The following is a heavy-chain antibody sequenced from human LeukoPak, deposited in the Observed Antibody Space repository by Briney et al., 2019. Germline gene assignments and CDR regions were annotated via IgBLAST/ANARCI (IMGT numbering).Heavy chain of an antibody. CDR1: GNTFTGYY. D-gene: IGHD3-10*01. J-gene: IGHJ6*02. V-gene: IGHV1-2*02. CDR2: INPNSGGT. Sequence: GASVKVSCKASGNTFTGYYMHWVRQAPGQGLEWMGWINPNSGGTNYAQKFQGRVTMTRDTSISTAYMELSRLRSDDTAVYYCARDMQVDRYYYGSGSYYYYGMDVWGQGTTVTVSS. CDR3: ARDMQVDRYYYGSGSYYYYGMDV.